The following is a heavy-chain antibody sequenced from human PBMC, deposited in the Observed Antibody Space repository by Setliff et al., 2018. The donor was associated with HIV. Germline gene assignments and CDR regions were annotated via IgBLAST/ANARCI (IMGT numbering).Heavy chain of an antibody. CDR1: GYTFSNSD. D-gene: IGHD2-21*01. V-gene: IGHV1-8*02. CDR2: MNPKTGNT. J-gene: IGHJ5*02. Sequence: AASVKVSCKASGYTFSNSDINWVRQAPGQGLEWMGWMNPKTGNTGYAQKFQGRVTMTSNMFIETAYMELSSLTSEDTAVYYCARGHLDRDYWEDIVGNWVAPWAQGTLVTVSS. CDR3: ARGHLDRDYWEDIVGNWVAP.